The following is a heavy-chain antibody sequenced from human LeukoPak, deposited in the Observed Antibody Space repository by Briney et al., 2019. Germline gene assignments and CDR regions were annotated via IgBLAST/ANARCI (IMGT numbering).Heavy chain of an antibody. V-gene: IGHV1-24*01. CDR1: GYTLTELS. D-gene: IGHD3-10*01. J-gene: IGHJ4*02. CDR3: ARVPSLTIRGLIFDY. CDR2: FDPEDGET. Sequence: ASVKVSCKVSGYTLTELSMHWVRQAPGKGLEWMGGFDPEDGETIYAQKFQGRVTMTEDTSTDTAYMELSSLRSEDTALYYCARVPSLTIRGLIFDYWGQGTLVTVSS.